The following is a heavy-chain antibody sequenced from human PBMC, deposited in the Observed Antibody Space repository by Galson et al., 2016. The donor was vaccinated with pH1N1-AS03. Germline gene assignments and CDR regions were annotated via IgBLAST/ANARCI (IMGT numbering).Heavy chain of an antibody. CDR1: GYTFTNYG. J-gene: IGHJ6*02. V-gene: IGHV1-18*01. Sequence: SVKVSCKASGYTFTNYGVSWVRQAPGQGLEWMGGISSFNGYTTYAQKLQDRVTMTRDTSTSTAYMELRSLRSDDTAVYFCARDAAYYYGMDVWGQETTVIVS. CDR3: ARDAAYYYGMDV. D-gene: IGHD6-25*01. CDR2: ISSFNGYT.